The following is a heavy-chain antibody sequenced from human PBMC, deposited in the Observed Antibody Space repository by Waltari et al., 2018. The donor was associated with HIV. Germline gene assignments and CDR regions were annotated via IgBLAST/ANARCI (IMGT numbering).Heavy chain of an antibody. CDR3: AKAYDSSGFQYYFDY. CDR1: GLPSDDYA. V-gene: IGHV3-9*02. D-gene: IGHD3-22*01. J-gene: IGHJ4*02. CDR2: INWNSDNI. Sequence: EVQLVESGGDLVQTGRSLRLSCAASGLPSDDYALHWFRQAPGKGLEWVSGINWNSDNIGYADSVKGRFTISRDHAKNSLYLQMNSLRPEDTALYYCAKAYDSSGFQYYFDYWGQGTLVTVSS.